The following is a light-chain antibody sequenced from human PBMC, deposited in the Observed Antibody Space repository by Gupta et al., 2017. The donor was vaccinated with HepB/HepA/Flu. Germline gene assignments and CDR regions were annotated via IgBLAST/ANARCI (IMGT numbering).Light chain of an antibody. CDR2: RSN. Sequence: QSELTQPASASGTPGQRVTISCSGSSSNIGRNPVNWYQHLTGTAPKLLIYRSNQRPSGVPDRFSGSKSGTSASLASSGLQAEDEADYYCSVWDDSLSGWVFGGGTKLTVL. V-gene: IGLV1-44*01. J-gene: IGLJ3*02. CDR3: SVWDDSLSGWV. CDR1: SSNIGRNP.